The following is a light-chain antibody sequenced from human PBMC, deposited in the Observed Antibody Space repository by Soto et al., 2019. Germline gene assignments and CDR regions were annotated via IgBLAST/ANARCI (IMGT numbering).Light chain of an antibody. CDR3: QQRSSWPLS. CDR2: DAS. J-gene: IGKJ4*01. V-gene: IGKV3-11*01. Sequence: EIVLTQSPATLSLSPGERATHSCRASQSVSDYLAWYQQKPGQAPRLLIYDASNRATGIPARFSGSGSGTDFTLTISSLEPEDFAVYYCQQRSSWPLSFGGGTKVEIK. CDR1: QSVSDY.